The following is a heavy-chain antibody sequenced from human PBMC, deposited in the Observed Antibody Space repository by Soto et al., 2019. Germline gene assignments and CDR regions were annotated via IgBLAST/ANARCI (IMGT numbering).Heavy chain of an antibody. D-gene: IGHD2-2*01. CDR3: ARDYCSSSGREGGV. J-gene: IGHJ6*02. CDR2: INPSGTST. V-gene: IGHV1-46*01. Sequence: ASVKVSCKASGYTFTFYHIHWVRQATGQGLEWMGMINPSGTSTSYAQKFQGRVTMTRDTSTSTVYMELSSLRSEDTAVYYCARDYCSSSGREGGVWGQGTSVTVSS. CDR1: GYTFTFYH.